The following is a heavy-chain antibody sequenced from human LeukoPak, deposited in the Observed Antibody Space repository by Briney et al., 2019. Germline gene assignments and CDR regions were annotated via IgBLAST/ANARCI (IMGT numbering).Heavy chain of an antibody. CDR1: GFTFSSYS. D-gene: IGHD3-10*02. J-gene: IGHJ6*04. CDR3: AELGITMIGGV. CDR2: ISSSSSTL. Sequence: GGSLRLSRAASGFTFSSYSMNWVRQAPGQGLEWVSYISSSSSTLYYADSVKGRFTISRDNAKNSLYLQMNSLRAEDTAVYYCAELGITMIGGVWGKGTTVTISS. V-gene: IGHV3-48*04.